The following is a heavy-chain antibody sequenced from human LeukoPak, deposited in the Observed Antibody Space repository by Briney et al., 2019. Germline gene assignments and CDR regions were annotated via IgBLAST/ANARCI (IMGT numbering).Heavy chain of an antibody. Sequence: PSETLSLTCTVSGGSVSSGSYYWSWIRQPPGKGLEWIGYIYYSGSTNYNPSLKRRVTISVDTSKNQFSLKLSSVTAADTAVYYCARDLEVGGFFDYWGQGTLVTVSS. CDR1: GGSVSSGSYY. J-gene: IGHJ4*02. CDR3: ARDLEVGGFFDY. CDR2: IYYSGST. V-gene: IGHV4-61*01. D-gene: IGHD1-26*01.